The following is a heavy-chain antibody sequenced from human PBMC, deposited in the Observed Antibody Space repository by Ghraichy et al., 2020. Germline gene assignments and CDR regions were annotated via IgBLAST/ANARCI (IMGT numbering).Heavy chain of an antibody. J-gene: IGHJ4*02. CDR3: ARGGVIVIGWFDY. CDR2: IKQDGSEK. Sequence: GGSLRLSCAASGFTFSSYWMNWVRQAPGKGLEWVANIKQDGSEKYYVDSVKGRFTISRDNAKNSLYLQMNSLRAEDTAVYYCARGGVIVIGWFDYWGQGTLVTVSS. CDR1: GFTFSSYW. D-gene: IGHD3-16*02. V-gene: IGHV3-7*04.